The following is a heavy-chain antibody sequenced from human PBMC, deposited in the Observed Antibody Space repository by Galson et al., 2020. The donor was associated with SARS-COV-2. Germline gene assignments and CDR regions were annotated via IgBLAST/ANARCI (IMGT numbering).Heavy chain of an antibody. D-gene: IGHD6-13*01. V-gene: IGHV1-24*01. CDR2: FDTEDGEK. CDR3: ATGYSSSWYIY. J-gene: IGHJ4*02. CDR1: GYTLTELS. Sequence: ASVKVTCQVSGYTLTELSMHWVRQAPGKGLEWMGGFDTEDGEKIYAQKFQGRVTMTEDTSTDTAYMELSSLRSEDTGVYYCATGYSSSWYIYWGQGTLVTVSS.